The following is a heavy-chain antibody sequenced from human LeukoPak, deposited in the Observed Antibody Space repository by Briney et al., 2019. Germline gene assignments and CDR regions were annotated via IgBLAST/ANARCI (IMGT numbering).Heavy chain of an antibody. CDR3: VRGSPPLEENGMDV. V-gene: IGHV4-59*01. CDR2: IYYSGST. CDR1: GGSISSYY. Sequence: SETLSLTCTVSGGSISSYYWSWIRQPPGKGLEWIGYIYYSGSTNYNPSLKSRVTISVDTSKNQFSLKLSSVTAADTAVYYCVRGSPPLEENGMDVWGQGTTVTVSS. J-gene: IGHJ6*02. D-gene: IGHD5-24*01.